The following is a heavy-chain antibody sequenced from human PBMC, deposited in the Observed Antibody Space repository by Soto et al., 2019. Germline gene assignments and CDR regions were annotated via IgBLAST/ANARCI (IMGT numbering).Heavy chain of an antibody. D-gene: IGHD2-15*01. Sequence: QVQLVESGGGVVQPGGSLRLSCTTSGFTFNTYGMHWVRQAPGKGLEWGAIIWYDGSNKYYADSVKGRFTISRDNSRNTMYLQMNSLRAEGTALYYCARADCIGAYCYAWTFNYGVDVWGQGTTVTVSS. CDR2: IWYDGSNK. CDR3: ARADCIGAYCYAWTFNYGVDV. V-gene: IGHV3-33*08. J-gene: IGHJ6*02. CDR1: GFTFNTYG.